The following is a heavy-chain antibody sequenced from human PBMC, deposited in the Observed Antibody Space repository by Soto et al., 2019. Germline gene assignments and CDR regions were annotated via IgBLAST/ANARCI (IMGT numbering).Heavy chain of an antibody. Sequence: GGSLRLSCAASGFTFSIFAMSWVRQSPGKGLGWVSTISGSGGSTYYADAVKGRFTISRDNSMGTLYLQMKSLRVEDTAIYYCAKEVSLGSTVDLGYWGQGALVTVSS. CDR2: ISGSGGST. J-gene: IGHJ4*02. CDR1: GFTFSIFA. V-gene: IGHV3-23*01. CDR3: AKEVSLGSTVDLGY. D-gene: IGHD7-27*01.